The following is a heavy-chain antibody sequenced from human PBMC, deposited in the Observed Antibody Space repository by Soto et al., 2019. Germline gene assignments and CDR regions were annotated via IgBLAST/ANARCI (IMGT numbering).Heavy chain of an antibody. CDR1: GFTFSSYA. CDR2: ISYDGSNK. Sequence: QVQLVESGGGVVQPGRSLRLSCAASGFTFSSYAMHWVRQAPGKGLEWVAVISYDGSNKYYADSVKGRFTISRDNSKNTLYLQMNCLRAEDTAVYYCARVEMATIALPRELAHDYWGEGTLFTVSS. V-gene: IGHV3-30-3*01. D-gene: IGHD5-12*01. J-gene: IGHJ4*02. CDR3: ARVEMATIALPRELAHDY.